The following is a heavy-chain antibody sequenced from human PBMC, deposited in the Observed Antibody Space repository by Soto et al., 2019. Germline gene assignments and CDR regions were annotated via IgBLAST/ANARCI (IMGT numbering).Heavy chain of an antibody. CDR3: ARHYFPDYSFEI. CDR2: IFYTGST. J-gene: IGHJ3*02. V-gene: IGHV4-59*08. CDR1: GNSVSGYY. D-gene: IGHD2-21*01. Sequence: PSETLSLTCSVSGNSVSGYYWSWIRQPPGKELEWIGYIFYTGSTDYNPSLKSRVTMSVDTSKNQFSLKLTSVTAADTAVYYCARHYFPDYSFEIWGQGTMVTVSS.